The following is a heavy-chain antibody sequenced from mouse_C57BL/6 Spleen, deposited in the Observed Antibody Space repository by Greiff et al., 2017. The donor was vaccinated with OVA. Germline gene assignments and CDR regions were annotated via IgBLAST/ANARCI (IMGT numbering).Heavy chain of an antibody. CDR2: NNPNNGGT. D-gene: IGHD2-1*01. V-gene: IGHV1-18*01. CDR1: GYTFTDYN. J-gene: IGHJ1*03. Sequence: EVQLQQSGPELVKPGASVKIPCKASGYTFTDYNMDWVKQSHGKSLEWIGDNNPNNGGTIYNQKFKGKATLTVDKSSSTAYMELRSLTFEDTAVDYCARYDYGNWYFDVWGTGTTVTVSS. CDR3: ARYDYGNWYFDV.